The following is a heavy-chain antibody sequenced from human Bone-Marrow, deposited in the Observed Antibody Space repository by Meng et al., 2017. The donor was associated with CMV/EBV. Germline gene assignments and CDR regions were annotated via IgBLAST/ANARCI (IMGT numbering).Heavy chain of an antibody. J-gene: IGHJ4*02. CDR2: INQDGSEK. Sequence: GESLKISCAASGFTFSNYRMSWVRQAPGKGLEWVANINQDGSEKYYVDSVKGRFTISRDNAKNSLYLQMNSLRAEDTAVYYCARDRGGYDFWSGYWPTYSFDYWGQGTLVTVSS. D-gene: IGHD3-3*01. V-gene: IGHV3-7*01. CDR3: ARDRGGYDFWSGYWPTYSFDY. CDR1: GFTFSNYR.